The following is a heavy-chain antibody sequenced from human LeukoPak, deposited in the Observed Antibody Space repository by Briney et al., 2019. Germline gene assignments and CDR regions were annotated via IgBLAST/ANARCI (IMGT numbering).Heavy chain of an antibody. CDR2: ISGSGGST. J-gene: IGHJ4*02. CDR3: AKDMAQDSSGYYNSDASEGPDY. D-gene: IGHD3-22*01. Sequence: GRSLTPSCAASGPSFSSYAMSWVRQAAGRGRGWVSAISGSGGSTYYADSVKGRFTISRDNSKNTLYLQMNSRRAEDTDVDDCAKDMAQDSSGYYNSDASEGPDYWGQGTLVTVSS. CDR1: GPSFSSYA. V-gene: IGHV3-23*01.